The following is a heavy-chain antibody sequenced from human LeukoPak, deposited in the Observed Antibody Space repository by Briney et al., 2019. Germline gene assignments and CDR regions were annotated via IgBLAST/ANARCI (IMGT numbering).Heavy chain of an antibody. V-gene: IGHV1-18*01. CDR2: ISAYNGNT. CDR1: GYTFTSYG. CDR3: ARSYCSSTSCYWVPFDY. D-gene: IGHD2-2*01. J-gene: IGHJ4*02. Sequence: ASVKVSCKASGYTFTSYGISWVRQAPGQGLEWMGWISAYNGNTNYAQKLQGRVTMTTDTSTSTAYMELRSLRSDDTAVYYCARSYCSSTSCYWVPFDYWGQGTLVTVSS.